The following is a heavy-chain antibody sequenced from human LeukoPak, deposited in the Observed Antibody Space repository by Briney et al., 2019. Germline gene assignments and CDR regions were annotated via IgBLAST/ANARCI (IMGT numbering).Heavy chain of an antibody. V-gene: IGHV3-64*01. D-gene: IGHD1-20*01. CDR2: ISSNGGST. J-gene: IGHJ4*02. Sequence: PGGSLRLSCAASGFTFSSYAMHWVRQAPGKGLEYVSAISSNGGSTYYANSVKGRFTISRDNSKNTLYLQMGSLRAEDMAVYYRARAGNNWNYFDYWGQGTLVTVSS. CDR1: GFTFSSYA. CDR3: ARAGNNWNYFDY.